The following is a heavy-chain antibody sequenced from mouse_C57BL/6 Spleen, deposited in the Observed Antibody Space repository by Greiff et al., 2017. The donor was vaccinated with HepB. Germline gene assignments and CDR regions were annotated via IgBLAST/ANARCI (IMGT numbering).Heavy chain of an antibody. Sequence: QVQLQQPGAELVKPGASVKLSCKASGYTFTSYWMHWVKQRPGRGLEWIGRIDPNSGGTKYNEKFKSKATLTVDKPSSTAYMQLSSLTSEDSAVYYCTTESYLSYYYGSSPFAYWGQGTLVTVSA. CDR1: GYTFTSYW. CDR2: IDPNSGGT. V-gene: IGHV1-72*01. D-gene: IGHD1-1*01. CDR3: TTESYLSYYYGSSPFAY. J-gene: IGHJ3*01.